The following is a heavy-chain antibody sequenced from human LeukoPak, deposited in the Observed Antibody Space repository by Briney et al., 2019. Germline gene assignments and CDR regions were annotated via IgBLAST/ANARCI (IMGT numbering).Heavy chain of an antibody. D-gene: IGHD3-10*01. CDR3: ARDYFGSGIFDY. Sequence: GGSLRLSCAASGFTFSSYWMSWVRQAPGKGPEGVANIKEDGSLKNYVDSVEGRFTVSGDNAKNTLYLQMNSLRLEDTAVYYCARDYFGSGIFDYWGQGTLGTVSS. CDR1: GFTFSSYW. J-gene: IGHJ4*02. CDR2: IKEDGSLK. V-gene: IGHV3-7*01.